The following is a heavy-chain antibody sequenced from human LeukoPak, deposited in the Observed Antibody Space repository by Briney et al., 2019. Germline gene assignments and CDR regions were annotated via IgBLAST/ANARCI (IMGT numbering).Heavy chain of an antibody. V-gene: IGHV3-23*01. J-gene: IGHJ3*02. CDR2: ISGSGGST. D-gene: IGHD3-22*01. CDR3: AKSPRNYYDSSGPLDAFDI. CDR1: GFTFSSYA. Sequence: GGSLRLSCAASGFTFSSYAMSWVRQAPGKGLEWVSAISGSGGSTYYADSVKGRFTISRDNSKNTLYLQMNSLRAEDTAVYYCAKSPRNYYDSSGPLDAFDIWGQGTMVTVSS.